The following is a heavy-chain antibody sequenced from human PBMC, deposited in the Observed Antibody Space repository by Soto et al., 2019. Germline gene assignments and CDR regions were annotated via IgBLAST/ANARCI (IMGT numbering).Heavy chain of an antibody. J-gene: IGHJ4*02. V-gene: IGHV3-30*03. CDR2: ISYDGSSK. CDR1: GFTFTSYG. Sequence: PGGSLRLSCAASGFTFTSYGLHWVRQAPGKGLEWVAVISYDGSSKFYADPMKGRHTISRDNSKNTLYLQMNSLRAEDTALYFCVRSGDYRSGSYWYFFDYWGQGALVTVSS. D-gene: IGHD3-10*01. CDR3: VRSGDYRSGSYWYFFDY.